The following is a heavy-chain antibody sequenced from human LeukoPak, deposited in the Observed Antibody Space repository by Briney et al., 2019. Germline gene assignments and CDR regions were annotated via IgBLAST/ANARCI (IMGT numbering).Heavy chain of an antibody. CDR2: ISSNGGST. CDR3: ARGNLRAFDI. V-gene: IGHV3-64*01. CDR1: GFTFSSYA. J-gene: IGHJ3*02. Sequence: GRSLSLSCAASGFTFSSYAMHWVRQAPGKGLEYVSAISSNGGSTYYANSVKGRFTISRDNSKNTLYLQMGSLRAEDMAVYYCARGNLRAFDIWGQGTMVTVSS. D-gene: IGHD1-14*01.